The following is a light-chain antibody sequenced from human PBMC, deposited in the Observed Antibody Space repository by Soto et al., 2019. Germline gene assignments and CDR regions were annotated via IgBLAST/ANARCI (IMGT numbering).Light chain of an antibody. V-gene: IGKV3-11*01. Sequence: DIVLTQSPATLALSPGERATLSCRASRSVSTYLAWYQQKPGQAPRLLIYDASTRDYDVPARFSGSGSGTDFTLTISGLEPEDSAIYYCQDRSSWPLGAFGQGTKVDIK. CDR2: DAS. J-gene: IGKJ1*01. CDR1: RSVSTY. CDR3: QDRSSWPLGA.